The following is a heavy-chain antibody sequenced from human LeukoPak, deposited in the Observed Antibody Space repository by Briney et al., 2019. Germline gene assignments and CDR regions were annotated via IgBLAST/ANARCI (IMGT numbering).Heavy chain of an antibody. D-gene: IGHD3-22*01. CDR3: ARGYYDTSAYSNPFDF. V-gene: IGHV4-4*09. J-gene: IGHJ4*02. CDR1: GGSISSYY. CDR2: IHTSGST. Sequence: PSETLSLTCTVSGGSISSYYWSWIRQTPGKGLEWIGYIHTSGSTYYNPSLKSRVTISVDTSKNQFSLKLSSVTAADAAVYFCARGYYDTSAYSNPFDFWGQGTLVTVSS.